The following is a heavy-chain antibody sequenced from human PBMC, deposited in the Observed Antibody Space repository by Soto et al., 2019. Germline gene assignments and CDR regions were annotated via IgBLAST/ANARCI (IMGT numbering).Heavy chain of an antibody. CDR2: ISGSGGST. V-gene: IGHV3-23*01. D-gene: IGHD4-17*01. Sequence: EVQLLESGGGLVQPGGSLRLSCAASGFTFSSYAMSWVRQAPGKGLEWVSAISGSGGSTYYADSVKGRFTISRDNSKNTLYLQMNSLRAEDTAVYYCAKSPGYGDYAGVYYFDYWGQGTLVTVSS. J-gene: IGHJ4*02. CDR1: GFTFSSYA. CDR3: AKSPGYGDYAGVYYFDY.